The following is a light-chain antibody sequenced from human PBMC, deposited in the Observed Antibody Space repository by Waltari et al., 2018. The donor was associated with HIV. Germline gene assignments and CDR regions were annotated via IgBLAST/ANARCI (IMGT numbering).Light chain of an antibody. CDR2: WNT. Sequence: QSVLTQSPSISGTPGPRVAISCSGSSSTIGNHYVSWYPQVRGTTPKLLLFWNTQRPSGVSDRFSGSVSGTSASLAISGLRSDDEANYYCAVWDNSLSAQVFGGGTTLTVL. V-gene: IGLV1-47*01. CDR3: AVWDNSLSAQV. CDR1: SSTIGNHY. J-gene: IGLJ3*02.